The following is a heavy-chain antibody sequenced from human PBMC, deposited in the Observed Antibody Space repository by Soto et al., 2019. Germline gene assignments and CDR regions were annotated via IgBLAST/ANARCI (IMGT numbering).Heavy chain of an antibody. CDR2: IIPIFGTA. CDR3: ARTLRLGYCSSTSCYTGGYYYCGMDV. J-gene: IGHJ6*02. Sequence: GASVKVSCKASGGTFSSYAISWVRQAPGQGLEWMGGIIPIFGTANYAQKFQGRVTITADESTSTAYMELSSLRSEDTAVYYCARTLRLGYCSSTSCYTGGYYYCGMDVWGQGTTVTVSS. D-gene: IGHD2-2*02. CDR1: GGTFSSYA. V-gene: IGHV1-69*13.